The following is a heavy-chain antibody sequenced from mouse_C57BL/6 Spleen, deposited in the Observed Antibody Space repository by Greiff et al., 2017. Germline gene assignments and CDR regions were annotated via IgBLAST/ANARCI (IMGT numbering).Heavy chain of an antibody. J-gene: IGHJ4*01. V-gene: IGHV1-82*01. CDR3: ARGNYAMDY. CDR2: IYPGDGDT. Sequence: VQGVESGPELVKPGASVKISCKASGYAFSSSWMNWVKQRPGKGLEWIGRIYPGDGDTNYNGKFKGKATLTADKSSSTAYMQLSSLTSEDSAVYCCARGNYAMDYWGQGTSVTVSS. CDR1: GYAFSSSW.